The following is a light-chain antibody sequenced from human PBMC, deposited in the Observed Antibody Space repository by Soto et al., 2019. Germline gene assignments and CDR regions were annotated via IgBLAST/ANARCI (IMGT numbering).Light chain of an antibody. CDR3: QQYNSHSFYT. CDR2: LAS. V-gene: IGKV1-5*03. Sequence: DIQMTQFPSTLSASVGDAVTITCRASQSIQSFLAWYQQKPGKAPKLLINLASRLESGVPSRFSGSGSGTEFTLTISSLQPDDFAIYFCQQYNSHSFYTFGQGTKLEVK. J-gene: IGKJ2*01. CDR1: QSIQSF.